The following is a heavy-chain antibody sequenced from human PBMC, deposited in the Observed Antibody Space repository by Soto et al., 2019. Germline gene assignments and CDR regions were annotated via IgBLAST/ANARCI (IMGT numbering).Heavy chain of an antibody. Sequence: ASVKVSCKASGGTFSSYTISWVRQAPGQGLEWMGRIIPILGIANYAQKFQGRVTITADKSTSTAYMELSSLRSEDTAVYYCARDQEHEVAGTPCIQHWGQGTLVTVSS. CDR1: GGTFSSYT. CDR2: IIPILGIA. J-gene: IGHJ1*01. CDR3: ARDQEHEVAGTPCIQH. V-gene: IGHV1-69*04. D-gene: IGHD6-19*01.